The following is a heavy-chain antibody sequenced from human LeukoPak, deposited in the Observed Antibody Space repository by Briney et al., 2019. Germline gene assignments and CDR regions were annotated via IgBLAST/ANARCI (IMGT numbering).Heavy chain of an antibody. V-gene: IGHV1-18*01. CDR1: GYAFTSSG. CDR2: LSAYKGNT. Sequence: GASVKVSCNASGYAFTSSGISRVRHAPGQGLEWMGWLSAYKGNTNYAQKLQGRLTMTTDTSTSTAYMELRSLRSDDTAVYYCARDRYYGSGSYVHWFDRWGQGTLVTVSS. CDR3: ARDRYYGSGSYVHWFDR. D-gene: IGHD3-10*01. J-gene: IGHJ5*02.